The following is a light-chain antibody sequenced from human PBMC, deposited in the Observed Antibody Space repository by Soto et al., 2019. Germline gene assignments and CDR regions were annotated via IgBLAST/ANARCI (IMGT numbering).Light chain of an antibody. CDR3: QQANSFPLT. V-gene: IGKV1-12*01. CDR1: QGISSR. J-gene: IGKJ4*01. CDR2: AAS. Sequence: DIQMTQSPSSVSASVGDRVTITCRASQGISSRLAWYQQKPGKAPNLLIYAASNLKSGVPSRFSGSGSETEFTLTIGRLQPEDFATYYCQQANSFPLTCGGGTKVDIK.